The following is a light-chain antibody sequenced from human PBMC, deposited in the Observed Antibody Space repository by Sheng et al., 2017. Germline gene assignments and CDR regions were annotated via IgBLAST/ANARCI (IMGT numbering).Light chain of an antibody. CDR2: GAS. V-gene: IGKV3-20*01. Sequence: EIVLTQSPGTLSLSPGEGATLSCRASQSVSSSYLAWYQQKPGQAPRLLIYGASSRATGISDRFSGSGSGADFTLTISRLEPEDFAVYYCQQYGSSPWTFGQGTKVEIK. CDR1: QSVSSSY. J-gene: IGKJ1*01. CDR3: QQYGSSPWT.